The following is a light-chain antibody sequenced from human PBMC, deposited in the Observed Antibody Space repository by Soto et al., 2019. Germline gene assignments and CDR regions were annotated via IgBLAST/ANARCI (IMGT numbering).Light chain of an antibody. V-gene: IGKV3-11*01. Sequence: EIVLTQSPATLSLSPGYRATLSCRASQSVSSYLAWYQQKPGQAPRLLIYDASNRATGIPARFSGSGSGTDFTLTISSLEPEDFAVYYCQQRSNWWTFGQGTKVDIK. CDR2: DAS. CDR1: QSVSSY. J-gene: IGKJ1*01. CDR3: QQRSNWWT.